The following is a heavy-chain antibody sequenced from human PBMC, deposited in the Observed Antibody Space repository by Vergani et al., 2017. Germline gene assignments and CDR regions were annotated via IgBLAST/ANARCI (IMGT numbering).Heavy chain of an antibody. CDR2: INPNSGGT. D-gene: IGHD6-19*01. J-gene: IGHJ4*02. CDR1: GYTFTRYY. Sequence: QVQLVQSGAEVKKPGASVKVSCKASGYTFTRYYMHWVRQAPGQGLEWMGLINPNSGGTNYAQKFQGRVTMTRDTSISTAYMELCRLRSDNTAVYYCARVIAVAGSTKGFGYWGQGTLVTVSS. CDR3: ARVIAVAGSTKGFGY. V-gene: IGHV1-2*02.